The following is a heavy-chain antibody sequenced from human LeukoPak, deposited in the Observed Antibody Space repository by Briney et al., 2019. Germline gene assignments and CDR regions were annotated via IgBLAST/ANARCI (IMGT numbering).Heavy chain of an antibody. V-gene: IGHV4-34*01. CDR3: ARDHRSIQYYDILTGYYRDDAFDI. D-gene: IGHD3-9*01. CDR1: GGSFSGYY. J-gene: IGHJ3*02. Sequence: PSETLSLTCAVYGGSFSGYYWSWIRQPPGKGLEWIGEINHSGSTNYNPSLKSRVTISVDTSKNQFSLKLSSVTAADTAVYYCARDHRSIQYYDILTGYYRDDAFDIWGQGTMVTVSS. CDR2: INHSGST.